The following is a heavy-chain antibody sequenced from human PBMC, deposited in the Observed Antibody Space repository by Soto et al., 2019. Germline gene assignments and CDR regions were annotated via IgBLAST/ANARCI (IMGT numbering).Heavy chain of an antibody. J-gene: IGHJ3*02. CDR1: GGSISSSNW. V-gene: IGHV4-4*02. D-gene: IGHD1-26*01. Sequence: QVQLQESGPGLVKPSGTLSLTCAVSGGSISSSNWWSWVRQPPGKGLEWIGEIYHSGSTNYNPSLKSRVTISVDKSKNQCSLKLSSVTAADTAVYYCARESPGMGAKDAFDIWGQGTMVTVSS. CDR3: ARESPGMGAKDAFDI. CDR2: IYHSGST.